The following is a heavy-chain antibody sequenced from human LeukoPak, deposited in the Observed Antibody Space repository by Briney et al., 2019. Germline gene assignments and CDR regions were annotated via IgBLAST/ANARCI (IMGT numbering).Heavy chain of an antibody. D-gene: IGHD1-26*01. CDR2: ISAYNGNT. J-gene: IGHJ4*02. CDR1: GYTFTSYG. V-gene: IGHV1-18*01. CDR3: ARPTHSGSYPDY. Sequence: ASVKVPCKASGYTFTSYGISWVRQAPGQGLEWMGWISAYNGNTNYAQKLQGRVTMTTDTSTSTAYMELRSLRSDDTAVYYCARPTHSGSYPDYWGQGTLVTVSS.